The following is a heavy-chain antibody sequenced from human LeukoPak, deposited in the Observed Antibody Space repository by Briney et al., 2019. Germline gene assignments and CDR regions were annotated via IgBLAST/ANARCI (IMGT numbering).Heavy chain of an antibody. CDR3: AGGVDYYDSSGTKGPVDY. V-gene: IGHV4-39*07. CDR2: IYYSGST. Sequence: SETLSLTCTVSGGSISSSSYYWGWIRQPPGKGLEWIGSIYYSGSTYYNPSLKSRVTISVDTSKNQFSLKLSSVTAADTAVYYCAGGVDYYDSSGTKGPVDYWGQGTLVTVSS. CDR1: GGSISSSSYY. D-gene: IGHD3-22*01. J-gene: IGHJ4*02.